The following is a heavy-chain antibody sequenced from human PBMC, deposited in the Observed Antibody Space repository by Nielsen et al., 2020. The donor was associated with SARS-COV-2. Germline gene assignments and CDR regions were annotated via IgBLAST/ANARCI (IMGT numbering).Heavy chain of an antibody. Sequence: SVKVSCKASGGTLNSHIISWVRQAPGEGLEWMGRIIPTLGMANYAQKFQDRVTITADKSTSTVYMELSSLRSEDTAIYYCARDGDYFESSDYLGDYYYHNGLDVWGQGTTVTISS. CDR3: ARDGDYFESSDYLGDYYYHNGLDV. CDR1: GGTLNSHI. D-gene: IGHD3-22*01. CDR2: IIPTLGMA. V-gene: IGHV1-69*04. J-gene: IGHJ6*02.